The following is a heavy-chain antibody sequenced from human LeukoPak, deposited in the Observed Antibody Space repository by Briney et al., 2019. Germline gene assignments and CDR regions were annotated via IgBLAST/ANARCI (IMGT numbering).Heavy chain of an antibody. V-gene: IGHV3-11*04. D-gene: IGHD6-19*01. CDR2: ITHSGSAM. Sequence: GGSLRLSCAASGFIFSDYYMGWIRQAPGRGLEWVSYITHSGSAMFYADSVKGRFTISRDNAKNSLYLQMNSLRADDTAVYYCARAGSSGWFNLGGSWFDPCGQGTVVTVS. CDR1: GFIFSDYY. CDR3: ARAGSSGWFNLGGSWFDP. J-gene: IGHJ5*02.